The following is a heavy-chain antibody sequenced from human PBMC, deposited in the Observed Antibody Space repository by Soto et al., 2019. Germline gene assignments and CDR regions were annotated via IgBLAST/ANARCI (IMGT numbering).Heavy chain of an antibody. CDR3: TKLPVYYYYYMDV. CDR2: IRSKAYGGTT. V-gene: IGHV3-49*03. D-gene: IGHD1-7*01. CDR1: GFTFGDYA. Sequence: EVQLVESGGGLVQPGRSLRLSCTASGFTFGDYAMSWFRQAPGKGLEWVGFIRSKAYGGTTEYAASVKGRFTISRDDSKSIAYLQMNSLKTEDTAVYYCTKLPVYYYYYMDVWGKGTTVTISS. J-gene: IGHJ6*03.